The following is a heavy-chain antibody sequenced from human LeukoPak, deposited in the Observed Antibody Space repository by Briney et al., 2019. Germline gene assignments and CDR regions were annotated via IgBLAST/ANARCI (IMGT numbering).Heavy chain of an antibody. D-gene: IGHD1-14*01. V-gene: IGHV4-59*01. J-gene: IGHJ4*02. CDR2: IYYNGDT. Sequence: SETLSLTCTVSGGSISSYYWSWIRQSPGKALEWIGYIYYNGDTYYNPSLKSRVTISLDKSKSQFSLKLGSVTAADTAVYYCARYQPPDSDYWGQGTLVTVSS. CDR3: ARYQPPDSDY. CDR1: GGSISSYY.